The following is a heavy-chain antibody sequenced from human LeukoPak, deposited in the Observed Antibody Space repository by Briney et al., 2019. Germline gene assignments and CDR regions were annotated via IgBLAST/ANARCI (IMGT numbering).Heavy chain of an antibody. CDR2: IIPIFGTA. V-gene: IGHV1-69*05. CDR1: GYTFTSYD. CDR3: ARDGDCSGGSCYNDY. J-gene: IGHJ4*02. Sequence: GASVKVSCKASGYTFTSYDINWVRQATGQGLEWMGRIIPIFGTANYAQKFQGRVTITTDESTSTAYMELSSLRSEDTAVYYCARDGDCSGGSCYNDYWGQGTLVTVSS. D-gene: IGHD2-15*01.